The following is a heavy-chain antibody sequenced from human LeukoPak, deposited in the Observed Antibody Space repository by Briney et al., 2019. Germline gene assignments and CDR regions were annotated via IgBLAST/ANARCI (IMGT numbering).Heavy chain of an antibody. CDR3: ARRVRWELSFDY. CDR1: GGSFSGYY. J-gene: IGHJ4*02. Sequence: SETLSLTCAVYGGSFSGYYGSWIRQPPGKGLEWIGEINHSGSTNYNPSLKSRVTISVDTSKNQFSLKLSSVTAADTAVYYCARRVRWELSFDYWGQGTLVTVSS. D-gene: IGHD1-26*01. CDR2: INHSGST. V-gene: IGHV4-34*01.